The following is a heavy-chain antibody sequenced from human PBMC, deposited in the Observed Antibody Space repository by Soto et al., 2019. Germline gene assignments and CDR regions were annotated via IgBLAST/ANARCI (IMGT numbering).Heavy chain of an antibody. D-gene: IGHD3-22*01. CDR2: ISGSGGST. J-gene: IGHJ4*02. CDR1: GFTFSSYA. V-gene: IGHV3-23*01. Sequence: GGSLRLSCAASGFTFSSYAMSWVRQAPGKGLEWVSAISGSGGSTYYADSVKGRFTISRDNSKNTLYLQMNSLRAEDTAVYYCAKDRAPYYYDSSGYYVWGQGTLVTVSS. CDR3: AKDRAPYYYDSSGYYV.